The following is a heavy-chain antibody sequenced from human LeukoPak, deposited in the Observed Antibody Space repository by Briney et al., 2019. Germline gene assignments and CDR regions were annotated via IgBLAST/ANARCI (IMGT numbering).Heavy chain of an antibody. CDR1: GGSFSGYY. CDR3: ARGRRYSSRYDY. Sequence: PSETLSLTCAVYGGSFSGYYWSWIRQPPGKGLGWIGEINHSGSTNYNPSLKSRVTISVDTSKNQFYLKLSSVTAADTAVYYCARGRRYSSRYDYWGQGTLVTVSS. J-gene: IGHJ4*02. D-gene: IGHD6-13*01. V-gene: IGHV4-34*01. CDR2: INHSGST.